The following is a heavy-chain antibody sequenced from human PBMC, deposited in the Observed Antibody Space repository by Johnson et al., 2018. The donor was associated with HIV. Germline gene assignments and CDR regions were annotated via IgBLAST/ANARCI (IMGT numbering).Heavy chain of an antibody. CDR2: IKQDGSEK. CDR3: ATEGGTGACDI. V-gene: IGHV3-7*01. CDR1: GFTFITYA. J-gene: IGHJ3*02. Sequence: VQLVESGGGLVQPGGSLRLSCAASGFTFITYAMSWVRQAPGKGLEWVANIKQDGSEKYYVDSVKGRFTISRDNAKNSLYLQMNSLRAEDTAVYYCATEGGTGACDIWGQGTRGTGSS. D-gene: IGHD2-15*01.